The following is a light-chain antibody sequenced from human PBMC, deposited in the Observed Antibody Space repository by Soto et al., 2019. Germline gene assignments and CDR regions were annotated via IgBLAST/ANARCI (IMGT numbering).Light chain of an antibody. CDR1: QGSTNY. Sequence: DIQMTQSPSAMSASVGDRVTITCRASQGSTNYLAWFQQKPGKVPKRLIYGASDLQSGVPSRFSGSGSGTEFTLTITSLQPEDFATYYCLQHNSYPYTFGQGTKLQIK. CDR2: GAS. J-gene: IGKJ2*01. V-gene: IGKV1-17*03. CDR3: LQHNSYPYT.